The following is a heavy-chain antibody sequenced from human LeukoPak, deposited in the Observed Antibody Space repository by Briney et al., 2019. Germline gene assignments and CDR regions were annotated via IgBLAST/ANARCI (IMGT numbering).Heavy chain of an antibody. CDR3: ARVHGDMYYFDY. CDR2: IDPNSGGT. D-gene: IGHD4-17*01. CDR1: GYTFTGYY. J-gene: IGHJ4*02. Sequence: ASVKVSCKASGYTFTGYYMRWVRQAPGQGLEWMGWIDPNSGGTNYAQKFQGRVTMTRDTSISTAYMELSRLRSDDTAVYYCARVHGDMYYFDYWGQGTLVTVSS. V-gene: IGHV1-2*02.